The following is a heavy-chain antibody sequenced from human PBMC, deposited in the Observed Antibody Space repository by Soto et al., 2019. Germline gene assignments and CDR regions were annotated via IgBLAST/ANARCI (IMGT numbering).Heavy chain of an antibody. Sequence: SETLSLTCTVSGGSISSGGYYWSWIRQHPGKGLEWIGYIYYSGSTYYNPSLKSRVTISVDTSKNQFSPKLSSVTAADTAVYYCARVGRGYSNYVSLDYYHYYMDVWGKGTTVTVSS. V-gene: IGHV4-31*03. CDR1: GGSISSGGYY. D-gene: IGHD4-4*01. J-gene: IGHJ6*03. CDR3: ARVGRGYSNYVSLDYYHYYMDV. CDR2: IYYSGST.